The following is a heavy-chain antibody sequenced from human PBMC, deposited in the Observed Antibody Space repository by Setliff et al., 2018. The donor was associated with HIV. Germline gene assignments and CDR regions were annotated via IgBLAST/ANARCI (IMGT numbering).Heavy chain of an antibody. CDR3: ARGRDYTGSWFRPFYLDF. CDR2: IYYSGST. CDR1: GGSISSHY. Sequence: KTSETLSLTCTVSGGSISSHYWSWIRQPPGKGLEWIGYIYYSGSTYYNPSLKSRVTISVDTSKNQFSLKLTSVTAADTAIYYCARGRDYTGSWFRPFYLDFWGHGNLVTVSS. V-gene: IGHV4-59*08. D-gene: IGHD3-3*01. J-gene: IGHJ4*01.